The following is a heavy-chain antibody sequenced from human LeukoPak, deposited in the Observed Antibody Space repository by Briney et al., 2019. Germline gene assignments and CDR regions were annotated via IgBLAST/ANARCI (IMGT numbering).Heavy chain of an antibody. CDR2: IYPGDSDT. V-gene: IGHV5-51*01. D-gene: IGHD5-18*01. J-gene: IGHJ5*02. CDR1: GYSFTSYW. Sequence: GESLKISCKGSGYSFTSYWIGWVRQMPGKGLEWMGIIYPGDSDTTYSPSFRGQVTISADKSISTAYLQWSSLKASDTAMYYCARTAQYKWFDPWGQGTLVTVSS. CDR3: ARTAQYKWFDP.